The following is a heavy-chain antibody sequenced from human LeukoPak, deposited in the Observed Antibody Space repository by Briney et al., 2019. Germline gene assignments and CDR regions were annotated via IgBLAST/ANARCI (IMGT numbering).Heavy chain of an antibody. Sequence: ASVKVSCKASGYTFTSYYMHWVRQAPGQGLEWMGWISAYNGNTNYAQKLQGRVTMTTDTSTSTAYMELRSLRSDDTAVYYCATVQLERGGFDPWGQGTLVTVSS. CDR2: ISAYNGNT. V-gene: IGHV1-18*04. J-gene: IGHJ5*02. D-gene: IGHD1-1*01. CDR3: ATVQLERGGFDP. CDR1: GYTFTSYY.